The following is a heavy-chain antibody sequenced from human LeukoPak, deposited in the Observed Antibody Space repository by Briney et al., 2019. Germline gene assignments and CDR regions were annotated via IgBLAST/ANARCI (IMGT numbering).Heavy chain of an antibody. D-gene: IGHD6-6*01. V-gene: IGHV3-23*01. CDR2: ISGSGGST. CDR3: AKGTYSSSPRDY. CDR1: GFTFSSCA. J-gene: IGHJ4*02. Sequence: PGGSLRLSCAASGFTFSSCAMSWVRQAPGKGLEWVSAISGSGGSTYYAGSVKGRFTISRDNSKNTLFLQMNSLRAEVTAVYYCAKGTYSSSPRDYWGQGTLVTVSS.